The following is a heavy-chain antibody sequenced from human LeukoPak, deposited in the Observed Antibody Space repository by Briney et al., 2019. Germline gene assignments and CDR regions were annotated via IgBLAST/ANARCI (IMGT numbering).Heavy chain of an antibody. CDR3: ARQLAHLDF. CDR2: SYYSGTT. J-gene: IGHJ4*02. CDR1: GGSVINYY. V-gene: IGHV4-59*08. Sequence: SETLSLTCSVSGGSVINYYRTWIRQPPGRRLEWLGYSYYSGTTNYNPSLKSRVSILVDTSKNQFSLKLTSVTTADTAVYYCARQLAHLDFWGQGILVTVSS.